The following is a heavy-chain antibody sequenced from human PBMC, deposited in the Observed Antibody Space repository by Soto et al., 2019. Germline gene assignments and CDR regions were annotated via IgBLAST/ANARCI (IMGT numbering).Heavy chain of an antibody. V-gene: IGHV3-23*01. Sequence: PGGSLRLSCAASGFTFSSYAMSWVRQAPGKGLEWVSAISGSGGGTYYADSVKGRFTISRDNSKNTLYLQMNSLRAEDTAVYYCSHCSGGSCYSGTFDYWGQGTLVTVSS. CDR2: ISGSGGGT. CDR1: GFTFSSYA. D-gene: IGHD2-15*01. CDR3: SHCSGGSCYSGTFDY. J-gene: IGHJ4*02.